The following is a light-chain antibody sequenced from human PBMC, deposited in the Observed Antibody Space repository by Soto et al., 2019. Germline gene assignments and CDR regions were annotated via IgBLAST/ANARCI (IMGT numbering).Light chain of an antibody. CDR2: AAS. V-gene: IGKV1-9*01. CDR3: QQHNTYPPT. CDR1: LGISNY. J-gene: IGKJ1*01. Sequence: DIQLTQSPSLLSASVGDRVTITCRASLGISNYLALYQQQPGKAPNLLLSAASNLQNRVPSRFSGSGFSTEFTLTISSLQPEDFATYYCQQHNTYPPTFGQGTKVEV.